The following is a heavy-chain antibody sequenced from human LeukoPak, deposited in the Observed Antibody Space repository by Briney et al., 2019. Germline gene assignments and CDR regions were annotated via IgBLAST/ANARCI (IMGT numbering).Heavy chain of an antibody. CDR3: AKGSSGYYYYFDN. CDR1: GFTFSAYH. J-gene: IGHJ4*02. V-gene: IGHV3-48*01. D-gene: IGHD3-22*01. Sequence: GGSLRLSCASSGFTFSAYHMNWVRQAPGKGLEWISFISSDSGTLYYADSVKGRFTISRDKSRNMLYLQMKSLRAEDTAVYYCAKGSSGYYYYFDNWGQGTLVTVSS. CDR2: ISSDSGTL.